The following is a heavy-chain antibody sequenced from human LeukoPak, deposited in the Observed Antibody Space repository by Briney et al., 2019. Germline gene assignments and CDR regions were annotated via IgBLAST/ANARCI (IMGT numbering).Heavy chain of an antibody. Sequence: GRSLRLSCAASGFTFSSYAMHWVRQAPGKGLEWVAVISYDGSNKYYADSVKGRFTISRDSSKNTLYLQMNSLRAEDTAVYYCARDLGIAVAGPQSEDGMDVWGKGTTVTVSS. D-gene: IGHD6-19*01. CDR2: ISYDGSNK. J-gene: IGHJ6*04. CDR3: ARDLGIAVAGPQSEDGMDV. V-gene: IGHV3-30*04. CDR1: GFTFSSYA.